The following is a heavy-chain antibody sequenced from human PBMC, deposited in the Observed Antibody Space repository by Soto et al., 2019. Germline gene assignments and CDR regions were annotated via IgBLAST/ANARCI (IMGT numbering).Heavy chain of an antibody. Sequence: QVQLVQSGAEAKKPGSAVRVSCKASGGTFSDHGISWVRQAPGQGLEWMGGIIPIYGTTEYTQRFADRMSITADESTATVYMELNNLRSEDTAVYFCAKIRSPPGRDCLRISCAHYYYYGMDVWGQGTTVTVSS. V-gene: IGHV1-69*12. CDR3: AKIRSPPGRDCLRISCAHYYYYGMDV. J-gene: IGHJ6*02. CDR2: IIPIYGTT. CDR1: GGTFSDHG. D-gene: IGHD2-2*01.